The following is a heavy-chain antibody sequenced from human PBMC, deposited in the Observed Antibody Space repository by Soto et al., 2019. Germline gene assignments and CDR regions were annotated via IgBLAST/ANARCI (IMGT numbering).Heavy chain of an antibody. CDR3: VREDSFRDRRAP. CDR1: GFTFSNYG. CDR2: IWYDGSKK. Sequence: GGSLRLSCAASGFTFSNYGMHWVRQAPDKGLEWVAVIWYDGSKKYYADSVKGRFTISRDDSKKTVYLEMNSLRVDDTAVYYCVREDSFRDRRAPWGQGTLVTVSS. D-gene: IGHD3-16*02. J-gene: IGHJ5*02. V-gene: IGHV3-33*01.